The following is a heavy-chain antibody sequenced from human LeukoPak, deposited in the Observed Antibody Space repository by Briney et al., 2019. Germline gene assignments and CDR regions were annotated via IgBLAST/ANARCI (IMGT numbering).Heavy chain of an antibody. Sequence: PSETLSLTCAVYGGSFSGYYWSWIRQPPGKGLEWIGEINHSGSTNYNPSLKSRVTISVDTSKNQFSLKLSSVTAADTAVYYCARGGNAAAGLFKNYYYYMDVWGKGTTVTVPS. CDR3: ARGGNAAAGLFKNYYYYMDV. CDR1: GGSFSGYY. V-gene: IGHV4-34*01. D-gene: IGHD6-13*01. J-gene: IGHJ6*03. CDR2: INHSGST.